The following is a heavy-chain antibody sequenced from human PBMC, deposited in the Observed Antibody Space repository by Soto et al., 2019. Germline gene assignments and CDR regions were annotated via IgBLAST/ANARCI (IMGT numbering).Heavy chain of an antibody. V-gene: IGHV1-69*13. CDR1: RGTFNIYA. CDR2: IMPIFGMS. D-gene: IGHD4-17*01. J-gene: IGHJ4*02. Sequence: SVKVSCKASRGTFNIYAISWVRQAPGQGLEWMGGIMPIFGMSNYAQKFQDRVTITADESTTTAYMELSSLTSEDTAVYYCARGGYGDPLSYWGQGTPVTV. CDR3: ARGGYGDPLSY.